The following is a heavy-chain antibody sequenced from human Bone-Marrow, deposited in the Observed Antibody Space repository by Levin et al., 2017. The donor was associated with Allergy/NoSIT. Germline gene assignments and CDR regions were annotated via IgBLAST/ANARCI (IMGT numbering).Heavy chain of an antibody. CDR1: GFTFSSYG. V-gene: IGHV3-33*01. Sequence: PGGSLRLSCAASGFTFSSYGMHWVRQAPGKGLEWVAVIWYDGSNKYYADSVKGRFTISRDNSKNTLYLQMNSLRAEDTAVYYCARDIHCSSTSCQVDYYYYGMDVWGQGTTVTVSS. CDR3: ARDIHCSSTSCQVDYYYYGMDV. J-gene: IGHJ6*02. D-gene: IGHD2-2*01. CDR2: IWYDGSNK.